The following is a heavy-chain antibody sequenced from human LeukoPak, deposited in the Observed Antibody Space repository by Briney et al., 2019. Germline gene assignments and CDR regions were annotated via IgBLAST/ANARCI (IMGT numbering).Heavy chain of an antibody. CDR1: GYTLTSYG. CDR2: ISAYNGNT. CDR3: ARAGSSWTERFFDY. V-gene: IGHV1-18*01. Sequence: ASVTVSCKASGYTLTSYGISWVRQAPGQGLEWMGWISAYNGNTNYAQKLQGRVTMTTDTSTSTAYMELRSLRSDDTAVYYCARAGSSWTERFFDYWGQGTLVTVSS. J-gene: IGHJ4*02. D-gene: IGHD6-13*01.